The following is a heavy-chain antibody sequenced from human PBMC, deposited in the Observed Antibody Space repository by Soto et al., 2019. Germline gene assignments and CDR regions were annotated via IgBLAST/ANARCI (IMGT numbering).Heavy chain of an antibody. CDR2: INPSGGST. CDR3: ARPPFPGCINAVCYPFDY. CDR1: GYTFTDYY. Sequence: QVQLVQSGAEVKKPGASVKVSCKASGYTFTDYYIHWVRQAPGQGLEWMGMINPSGGSTAYAQKVRGRVTMTRDTSTGTVYMELSSLRSEDTAVYYCARPPFPGCINAVCYPFDYWGQGTLVTVSS. V-gene: IGHV1-46*01. J-gene: IGHJ4*02. D-gene: IGHD2-8*01.